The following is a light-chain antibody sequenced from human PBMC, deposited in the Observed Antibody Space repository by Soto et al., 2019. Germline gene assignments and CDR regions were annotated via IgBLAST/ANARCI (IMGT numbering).Light chain of an antibody. CDR2: DAS. CDR1: QSISSW. J-gene: IGKJ1*01. CDR3: QQYNSYPWT. Sequence: DIQMTQSPSTLSASVGDRVTITCRASQSISSWLAWYQQKPGKAPKLLIYDASSLESGVPSRFSGSGSGTEFTLTISSLQPDDFAASYCQQYNSYPWTVGEGTKVEIK. V-gene: IGKV1-5*01.